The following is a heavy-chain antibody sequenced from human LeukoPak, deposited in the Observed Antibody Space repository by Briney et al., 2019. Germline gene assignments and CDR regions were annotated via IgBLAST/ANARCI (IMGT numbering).Heavy chain of an antibody. CDR1: GFTFSDYS. Sequence: GGSLRLSCAASGFTFSDYSMSWIRQAPGKGLEWVSYISSSGSTIYYADSVKGRFTISRDNAKNSLYLQMNSLRAEDTAVYYCARDFPVPAAIVQYYYYGLDVWGQGTTVTVSS. V-gene: IGHV3-11*01. CDR2: ISSSGSTI. CDR3: ARDFPVPAAIVQYYYYGLDV. J-gene: IGHJ6*02. D-gene: IGHD2-2*02.